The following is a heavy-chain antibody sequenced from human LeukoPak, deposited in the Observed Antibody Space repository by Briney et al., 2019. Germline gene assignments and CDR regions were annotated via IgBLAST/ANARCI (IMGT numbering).Heavy chain of an antibody. V-gene: IGHV4-61*02. Sequence: PSQTLSLTCTVSGGSISSASYYWSWIRQPAGKGLEWIGRIYSSASTNYNPSLKSRVTISVDTSKNQFSLKLSSVTAADTAVYYCAMRERLAAAFDYWGQGTLVTVSS. J-gene: IGHJ4*02. CDR1: GGSISSASYY. D-gene: IGHD6-13*01. CDR2: IYSSAST. CDR3: AMRERLAAAFDY.